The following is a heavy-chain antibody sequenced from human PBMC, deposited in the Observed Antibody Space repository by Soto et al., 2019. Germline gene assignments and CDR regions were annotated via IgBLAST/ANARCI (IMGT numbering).Heavy chain of an antibody. D-gene: IGHD1-26*01. V-gene: IGHV1-69*06. Sequence: QVQLVQSGAEVKKPGSSVKVSCKASGGTFSSYAISWVRQAPGQGLEWMGGIIPIFGTANYPQKFQGRVTITADKSPSTAYMELSSLRSEDTAVYYCAGFSSGSYYVGGIDYWGQGTLVTVSS. CDR1: GGTFSSYA. CDR2: IIPIFGTA. CDR3: AGFSSGSYYVGGIDY. J-gene: IGHJ4*02.